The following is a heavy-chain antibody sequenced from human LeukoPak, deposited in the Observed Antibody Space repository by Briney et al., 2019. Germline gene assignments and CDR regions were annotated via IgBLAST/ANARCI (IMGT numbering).Heavy chain of an antibody. V-gene: IGHV1-18*01. CDR2: ISAYNGNT. CDR1: GYSFTSYG. Sequence: ASVTVSCKASGYSFTSYGISWMRPAPGQGLEWMGWISAYNGNTNYAQKPQGRVNITTDTSTSTAYMELRSLRSDDTAVYYCARVPRITMVRGVIITSSFDYWGQGTLVTVSS. CDR3: ARVPRITMVRGVIITSSFDY. J-gene: IGHJ4*02. D-gene: IGHD3-10*01.